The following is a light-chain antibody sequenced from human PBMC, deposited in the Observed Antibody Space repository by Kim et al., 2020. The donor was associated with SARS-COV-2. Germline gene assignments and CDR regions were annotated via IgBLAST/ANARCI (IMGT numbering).Light chain of an antibody. Sequence: LSLGERGALVCRASQSVRGSQLAWYQHRPGQAPRHLIYDTSGRATGIPDRFSGSGSGTDFTLTVGRLEPEDVAIYYCQHYGGPPYTFGQGTRLEI. CDR1: QSVRGSQ. CDR3: QHYGGPPYT. J-gene: IGKJ2*01. V-gene: IGKV3-20*01. CDR2: DTS.